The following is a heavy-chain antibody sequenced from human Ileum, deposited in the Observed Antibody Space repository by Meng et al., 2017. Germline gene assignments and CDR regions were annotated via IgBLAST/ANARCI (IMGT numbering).Heavy chain of an antibody. CDR3: VKDQVFCTGACYLFPRHRYFQS. CDR2: IGNIGGSI. D-gene: IGHD2-8*02. V-gene: IGHV3-64*01. CDR1: GFSFCHYV. J-gene: IGHJ1*01. Sequence: GESLKISCAATGFSFCHYVMHWVRQAPGKRPEYVSSIGNIGGSIYYANSVEGRFTISRDNSKNTVYLQMGSLRAEDTAVYYCVKDQVFCTGACYLFPRHRYFQSWGQGTLVTVSS.